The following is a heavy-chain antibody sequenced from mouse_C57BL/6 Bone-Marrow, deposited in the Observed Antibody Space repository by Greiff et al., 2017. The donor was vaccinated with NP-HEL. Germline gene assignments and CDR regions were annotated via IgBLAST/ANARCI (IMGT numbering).Heavy chain of an antibody. D-gene: IGHD1-1*01. V-gene: IGHV5-4*03. Sequence: EVKLMESGGGLVKPGGSLKLSCAASGFTFSSYAMSWVRQTPEKRLEWVATISDGGSYTYYPDNVKGRFTISRDNAKNNLYLQMSHLKSEDTAMYYCARGHYYGSTRYAMDYWGQGTSVTVSS. J-gene: IGHJ4*01. CDR1: GFTFSSYA. CDR2: ISDGGSYT. CDR3: ARGHYYGSTRYAMDY.